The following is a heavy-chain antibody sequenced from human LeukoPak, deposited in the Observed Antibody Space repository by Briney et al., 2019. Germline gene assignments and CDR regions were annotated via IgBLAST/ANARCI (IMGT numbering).Heavy chain of an antibody. CDR2: INHSGST. J-gene: IGHJ5*02. Sequence: SETLSLTCAVYGWSFSAYYWSWIRQPPGKGLEWIGEINHSGSTNYNPSLKSRVTISVDTSKNQFSLKLSSVTAADTAVYYCARYNWNTWFDPWGQGTLVTVSS. V-gene: IGHV4-34*01. D-gene: IGHD1-1*01. CDR3: ARYNWNTWFDP. CDR1: GWSFSAYY.